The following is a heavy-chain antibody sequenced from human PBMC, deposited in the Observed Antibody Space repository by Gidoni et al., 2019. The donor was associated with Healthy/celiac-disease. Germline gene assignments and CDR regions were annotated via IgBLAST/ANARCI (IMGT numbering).Heavy chain of an antibody. CDR3: ARACGDYYDSSGYYYYYYYMDV. CDR1: GGSISIYY. J-gene: IGHJ6*03. V-gene: IGHV4-59*01. Sequence: QVQLQESGPGLVKPSETLSLTCTFSGGSISIYYWSWIRQPPGKGLEWIGYIYYSGSTNYNPPLKSRVTISVDTSKNQFSLKLSSVTAADTAVYYCARACGDYYDSSGYYYYYYYMDVWGKGTTVTVSS. D-gene: IGHD3-22*01. CDR2: IYYSGST.